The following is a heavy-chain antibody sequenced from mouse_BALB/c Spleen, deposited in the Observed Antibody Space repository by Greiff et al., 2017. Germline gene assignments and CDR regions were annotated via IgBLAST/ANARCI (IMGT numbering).Heavy chain of an antibody. V-gene: IGHV1-69*02. CDR1: GYTFTSYW. CDR3: ALIPTAAY. Sequence: QVQLQQPGAELVKPGASVKLSCKASGYTFTSYWMHWVKQRPGQGLEWIGEIDPSDSYTNYNQKFKGKATLTVDKSSSTAYMQLSSLTSEDSAVYYCALIPTAAYWGQGTLVTVSA. CDR2: IDPSDSYT. J-gene: IGHJ3*01. D-gene: IGHD1-2*01.